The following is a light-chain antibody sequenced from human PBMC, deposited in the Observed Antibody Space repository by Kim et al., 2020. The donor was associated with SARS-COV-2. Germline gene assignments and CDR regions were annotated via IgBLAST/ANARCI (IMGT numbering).Light chain of an antibody. V-gene: IGLV2-14*03. Sequence: QSALTQPASVSGSPGQSITISCTGTTSDVGAYNFVSWYQQHPGKAPKLMIYDVSKRPSGVSNRFSGSKSVSTASLTISGLQTDDEADYYCSSFTSSGTWLFGGGTRVTVL. J-gene: IGLJ3*02. CDR3: SSFTSSGTWL. CDR2: DVS. CDR1: TSDVGAYNF.